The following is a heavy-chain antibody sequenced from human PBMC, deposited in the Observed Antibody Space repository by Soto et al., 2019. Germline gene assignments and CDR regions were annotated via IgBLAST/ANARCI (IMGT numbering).Heavy chain of an antibody. D-gene: IGHD3-3*01. CDR2: IDTAGRT. CDR3: ARGATYYDFWSGYYTAYTYYGMEV. CDR1: VFSFSDNY. J-gene: IGHJ6*02. V-gene: IGHV3-53*01. Sequence: EVQLVESGGGLIQPVGSLRVSCEASVFSFSDNYMTWVRQAPGKVLEWVSVIDTAGRTNYAESVKGRFTISRENAKNTLRLQMNSLRAADTAVYYCARGATYYDFWSGYYTAYTYYGMEVWGQGTTVTVSS.